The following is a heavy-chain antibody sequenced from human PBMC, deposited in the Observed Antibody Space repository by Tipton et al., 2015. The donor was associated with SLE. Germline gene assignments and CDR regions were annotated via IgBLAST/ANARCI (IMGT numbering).Heavy chain of an antibody. CDR1: GGTFSSYA. V-gene: IGHV1-18*01. D-gene: IGHD3-3*01. Sequence: QSGPEVKKPGSSVKVSCKASGGTFSSYAISWVRQAPGQGLEWMGWISPYNGNTNYAQNLQDRVSMTTDTSTSTAYMELRSLRSDDTAVYYCARSYDFWSAYYYWGQGTLVTVSS. CDR3: ARSYDFWSAYYY. CDR2: ISPYNGNT. J-gene: IGHJ4*02.